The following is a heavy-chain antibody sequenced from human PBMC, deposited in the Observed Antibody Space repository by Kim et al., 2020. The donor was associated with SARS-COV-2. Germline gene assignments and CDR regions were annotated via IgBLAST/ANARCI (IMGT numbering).Heavy chain of an antibody. Sequence: SETLSLTCAVYGGSFSGYYWSWIRQPPGKGLEWIGEINHSGSTNYNQSLKSRVTISVDTSKNQFSLKLSSVTAADTAVYYCARGSHSGQLVLWSYYYGMDVWGQGTTVTVSS. CDR2: INHSGST. CDR1: GGSFSGYY. CDR3: ARGSHSGQLVLWSYYYGMDV. D-gene: IGHD6-6*01. V-gene: IGHV4-34*01. J-gene: IGHJ6*02.